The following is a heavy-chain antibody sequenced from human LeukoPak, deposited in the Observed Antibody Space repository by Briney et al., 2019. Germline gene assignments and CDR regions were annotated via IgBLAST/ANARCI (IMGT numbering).Heavy chain of an antibody. D-gene: IGHD1-26*01. V-gene: IGHV3-48*01. CDR1: GFTFSSYG. CDR2: ISSSSSTI. CDR3: ARSLVVGATYPYH. Sequence: GGSLRLSCAASGFTFSSYGMTWVRQAPGKGLEWVSYISSSSSTIYYADSMKGRFTISRDNAKNSLYLQLNSLRAEDTAVYYCARSLVVGATYPYHWGQGTLVTVSS. J-gene: IGHJ5*02.